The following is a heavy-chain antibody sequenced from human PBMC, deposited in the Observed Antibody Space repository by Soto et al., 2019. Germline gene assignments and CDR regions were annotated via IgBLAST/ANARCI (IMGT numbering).Heavy chain of an antibody. J-gene: IGHJ4*02. V-gene: IGHV3-23*01. Sequence: GGSLRLSCAASGFTFSRLAMGWVRQAPGKGLEWVSVIDYSGDTTYYTDSVKGRFTISGDNSKKMLYLQMNSLRAEDTAVYYCAKDATRTSGWYYFDYWGQGALVTVSS. CDR1: GFTFSRLA. D-gene: IGHD6-19*01. CDR3: AKDATRTSGWYYFDY. CDR2: IDYSGDTT.